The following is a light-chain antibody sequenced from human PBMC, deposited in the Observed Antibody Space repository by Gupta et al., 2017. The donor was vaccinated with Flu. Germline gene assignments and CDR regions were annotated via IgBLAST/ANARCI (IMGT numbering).Light chain of an antibody. Sequence: PSSVSASVGDRVTITCRASQPISSWLAWYQQKPGKAPNLLIHSASTLLSGVPSRFSGSGSGTDFTLTISSLQPEDFSTYYCKQANSFPITFGGGTKVEIK. V-gene: IGKV1D-12*01. CDR3: KQANSFPIT. J-gene: IGKJ4*01. CDR2: SAS. CDR1: QPISSW.